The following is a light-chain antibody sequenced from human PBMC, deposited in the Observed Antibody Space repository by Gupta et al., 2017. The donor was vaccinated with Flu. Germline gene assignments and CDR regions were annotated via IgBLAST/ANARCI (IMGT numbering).Light chain of an antibody. CDR1: QSISSW. J-gene: IGKJ1*01. CDR3: QQESSCSWT. CDR2: KAS. Sequence: IQITQSPSTLSASVGDRVTIPCRASQSISSWLAWYQQKPGKAPKVLIYKASSLESGVPSRFSGSGSGTEFTLTISSLQPDDFATYYCQQESSCSWTFGQGTKVEIK. V-gene: IGKV1-5*03.